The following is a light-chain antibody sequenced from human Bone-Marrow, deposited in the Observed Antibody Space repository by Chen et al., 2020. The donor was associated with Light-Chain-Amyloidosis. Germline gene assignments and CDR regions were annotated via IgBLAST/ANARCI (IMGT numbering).Light chain of an antibody. CDR1: SSDVGGDNH. V-gene: IGLV2-14*01. CDR3: SSYTITNTLV. Sequence: QSALTQPASVSGSPGQSLTISCTGTSSDVGGDNHVSWYQQHPDKAPKLMIYEVTNRPSWVPDRFSGSKSENTASLTISGLQTEDEADYFCSSYTITNTLVFGSGTRVTVL. CDR2: EVT. J-gene: IGLJ1*01.